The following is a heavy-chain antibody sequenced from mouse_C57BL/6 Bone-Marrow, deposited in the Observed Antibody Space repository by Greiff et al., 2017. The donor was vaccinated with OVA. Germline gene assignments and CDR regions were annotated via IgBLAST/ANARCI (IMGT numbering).Heavy chain of an antibody. J-gene: IGHJ4*01. V-gene: IGHV1-59*01. CDR2: IDPSDSYT. CDR3: ARDYSNFYAMDY. D-gene: IGHD2-5*01. CDR1: GYTFTSYW. Sequence: QVQLQQSGAELVRPGTSVKLSCKASGYTFTSYWMHWVKQRPGQGLEWIGVIDPSDSYTNYNQKFKGKATLTVDTSSSTAYMQLSSLTSEDSAVYYCARDYSNFYAMDYWGQGTSVTVSS.